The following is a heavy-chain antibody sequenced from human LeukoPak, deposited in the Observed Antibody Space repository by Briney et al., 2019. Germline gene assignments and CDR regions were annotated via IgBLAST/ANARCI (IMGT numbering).Heavy chain of an antibody. D-gene: IGHD1-1*01. CDR1: GFTFSSHG. CDR2: IWYDGSKR. J-gene: IGHJ3*02. Sequence: QPGGSLRLSCAASGFTFSSHGMHWVRQAPGKGLEWVAIIWYDGSKRYYVDSVKGRFSISRDDSKSTVYLQMNSLRAEDTAVYYCARVRGTAFDIWGQGTMVTVAS. V-gene: IGHV3-33*01. CDR3: ARVRGTAFDI.